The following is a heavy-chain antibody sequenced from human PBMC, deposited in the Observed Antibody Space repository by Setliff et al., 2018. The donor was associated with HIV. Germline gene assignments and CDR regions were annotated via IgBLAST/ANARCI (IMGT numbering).Heavy chain of an antibody. V-gene: IGHV4-39*01. D-gene: IGHD3-10*01. CDR2: ISYSGNT. CDR1: GGPIRSNSYY. CDR3: VTTDYFYGRNNFEY. Sequence: PSETLSLTCSVSGGPIRSNSYYWGWIRQPPGKGLEWIGSISYSGNTYSSPSLKSRVIISVDASTNQVSLKLSSVTAADTAVYYCVTTDYFYGRNNFEYWGQGALVTVSS. J-gene: IGHJ4*02.